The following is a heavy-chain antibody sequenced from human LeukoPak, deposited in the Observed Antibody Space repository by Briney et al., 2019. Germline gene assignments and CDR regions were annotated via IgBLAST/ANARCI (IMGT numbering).Heavy chain of an antibody. D-gene: IGHD3-10*01. Sequence: GGSLRLSCAASGFTFSSYSMNWVRQAPGKGPDWVSSISSSSSYIYYADSVKGRFTISRDNAKNSLYLQMNSLRAEDTAVYYCTTLTMIREHEDFWGQGILVTVSS. V-gene: IGHV3-21*03. CDR3: TTLTMIREHEDF. CDR1: GFTFSSYS. J-gene: IGHJ4*02. CDR2: ISSSSSYI.